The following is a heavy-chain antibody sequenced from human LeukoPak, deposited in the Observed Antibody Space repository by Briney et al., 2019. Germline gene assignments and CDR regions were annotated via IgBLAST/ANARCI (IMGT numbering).Heavy chain of an antibody. CDR3: ARDNSVGDIAWWFDP. CDR2: ISAYNGNT. V-gene: IGHV1-18*01. CDR1: GYTFTSYG. D-gene: IGHD3-16*02. Sequence: WASVKVSCKASGYTFTSYGISWVRQAPGQGLEWMGWISAYNGNTNYAQKFQGRVTMTRDMSTTTDYMELSSLRSEDTAVYYCARDNSVGDIAWWFDPWGQGTLVTVSS. J-gene: IGHJ5*02.